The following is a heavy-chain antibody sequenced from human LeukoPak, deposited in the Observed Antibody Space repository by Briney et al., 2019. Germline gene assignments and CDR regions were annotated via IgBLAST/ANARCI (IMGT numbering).Heavy chain of an antibody. CDR1: GFTFSIAW. J-gene: IGHJ4*02. V-gene: IGHV3-15*01. D-gene: IGHD6-19*01. Sequence: KPGGSLRLSCAASGFTFSIAWMSWVRQAPGKGLEWVGHIKSRTDGGTADYAAPVKGRFAISRDDSKTTLFLQMTSLKTEDTAVYYCAKAGQWLPYYYDYWGQGTLVIVSS. CDR3: AKAGQWLPYYYDY. CDR2: IKSRTDGGTA.